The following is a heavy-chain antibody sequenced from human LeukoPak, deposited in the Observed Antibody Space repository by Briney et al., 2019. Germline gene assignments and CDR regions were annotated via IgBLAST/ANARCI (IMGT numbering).Heavy chain of an antibody. V-gene: IGHV1-18*01. CDR3: ARASGDFCTSSSCFKSLYYYYMDV. CDR1: GYTFTSYG. D-gene: IGHD2-2*01. Sequence: ASVKVSCKASGYTFTSYGISWVRQAPGQGLEWMGWISAYNGNTNYAQKLQGRVTMTTDTSTSTAYMELRSLRSDDTAVYFCARASGDFCTSSSCFKSLYYYYMDVWGKGTTVTVSS. J-gene: IGHJ6*03. CDR2: ISAYNGNT.